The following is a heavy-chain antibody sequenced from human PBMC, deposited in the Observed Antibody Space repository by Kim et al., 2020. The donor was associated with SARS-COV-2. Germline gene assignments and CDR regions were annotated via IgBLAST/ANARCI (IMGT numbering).Heavy chain of an antibody. CDR2: IYYSGST. CDR3: ARVTSSWSKIFDY. V-gene: IGHV4-59*01. D-gene: IGHD6-6*01. CDR1: GGSISSYY. Sequence: SETLSLTCTVSGGSISSYYWSWIRQPPGKGLEWIGYIYYSGSTNYNPSLKSRVTISVDTSKNQFSLKLSSVTAADTAVYYCARVTSSWSKIFDYWGQGTLVTVSS. J-gene: IGHJ4*02.